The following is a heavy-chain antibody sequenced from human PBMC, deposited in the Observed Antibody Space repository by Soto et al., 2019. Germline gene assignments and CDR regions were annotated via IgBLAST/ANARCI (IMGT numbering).Heavy chain of an antibody. CDR1: GGSISSSDYY. D-gene: IGHD2-21*01. Sequence: SETLSLTCTVSGGSISSSDYYWSWIRQPPGKGLEWIGYIYYSGSTYYNPSLKSRVTISVDTSKNQFSLKLTSVTAADTAVYYCARDKIPALFAYWGQGTLVPVSS. CDR2: IYYSGST. J-gene: IGHJ4*02. V-gene: IGHV4-30-4*01. CDR3: ARDKIPALFAY.